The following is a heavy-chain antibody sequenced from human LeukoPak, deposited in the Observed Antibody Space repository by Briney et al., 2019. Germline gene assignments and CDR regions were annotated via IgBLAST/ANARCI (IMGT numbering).Heavy chain of an antibody. Sequence: PGGTLRLSCAASGFTLSNYAMNWVRQAPGKGLEWVSSINGSGDKTYYADSVKGRFTISRDNSKNTLYLQMNSLKTEDTAVYYCTGSFGELTFFDYWGLGTLVTVSS. J-gene: IGHJ4*02. CDR1: GFTLSNYA. CDR3: TGSFGELTFFDY. V-gene: IGHV3-23*01. CDR2: INGSGDKT. D-gene: IGHD3-10*01.